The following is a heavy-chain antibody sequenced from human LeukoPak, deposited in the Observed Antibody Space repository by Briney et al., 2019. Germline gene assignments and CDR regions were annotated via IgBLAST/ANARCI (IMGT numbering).Heavy chain of an antibody. J-gene: IGHJ4*02. CDR3: AGNPNDGYSYALN. Sequence: VASVKVSCKASGYTLTSYLIHWVRQAPGQGLEWMGIINPSGGSAAYAQKFQGRVTMTRDTSTSTVYMDLSSLRSEDTAVYYCAGNPNDGYSYALNWGQGTLVTVSS. CDR1: GYTLTSYL. CDR2: INPSGGSA. D-gene: IGHD5-18*01. V-gene: IGHV1-46*01.